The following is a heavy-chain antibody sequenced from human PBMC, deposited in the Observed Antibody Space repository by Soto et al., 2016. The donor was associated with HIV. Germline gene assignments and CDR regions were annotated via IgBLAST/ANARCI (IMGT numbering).Heavy chain of an antibody. Sequence: EVQLLESGGGLVQPGGSLRLSCAASGFTFSSYAMSWVRQAPGKGLEWVSAISGSGGSTYYADSVKGRFTISRDNSKNTLYLQMNSLRAEDTAVYYCAKDAISYWDIVVVPAAITTPSAFDIWGQGTMVTVSS. D-gene: IGHD2-2*01. V-gene: IGHV3-23*01. J-gene: IGHJ3*02. CDR1: GFTFSSYA. CDR2: ISGSGGST. CDR3: AKDAISYWDIVVVPAAITTPSAFDI.